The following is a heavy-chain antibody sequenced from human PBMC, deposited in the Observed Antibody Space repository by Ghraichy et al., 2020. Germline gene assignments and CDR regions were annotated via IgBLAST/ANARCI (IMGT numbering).Heavy chain of an antibody. CDR2: ISAYNGDT. Sequence: ASVKVSCKASGYTFTSYGISWVRQAPGQGLEWMGWISAYNGDTNYAQKLQGRVTMTTDTSTSTAYMELRSLRSDDTAVYYCARVRVWSGYYTGYYYYMDVWGKGTTVTVSS. CDR3: ARVRVWSGYYTGYYYYMDV. V-gene: IGHV1-18*01. D-gene: IGHD3-3*01. CDR1: GYTFTSYG. J-gene: IGHJ6*03.